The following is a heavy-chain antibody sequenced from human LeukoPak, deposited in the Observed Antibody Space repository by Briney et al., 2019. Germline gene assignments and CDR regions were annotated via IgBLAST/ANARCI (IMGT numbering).Heavy chain of an antibody. CDR1: GFTFSSYA. CDR3: AKDETLAVASTFDY. CDR2: ISGSGGST. Sequence: GGSLRLPCAASGFTFSSYAMSWVRQAPEKGLEWVSGISGSGGSTYYAGSVKCRFTISRDNSKNTLYLQMNSLRADDTAVYYCAKDETLAVASTFDYWGQGILVTVSS. D-gene: IGHD6-19*01. J-gene: IGHJ4*02. V-gene: IGHV3-23*01.